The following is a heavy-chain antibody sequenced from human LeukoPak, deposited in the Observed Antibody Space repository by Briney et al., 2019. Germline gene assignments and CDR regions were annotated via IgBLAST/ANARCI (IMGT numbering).Heavy chain of an antibody. Sequence: GGSLRLSCAASGFTVSSNYMSWVRQAPGKGLEWVSVIYSGGSTYYADSVKGRFTISRDNAKKSLYLQMNSLRAEDTAVYYCARDQHSGSYLRYWGQGTLVTVSS. CDR3: ARDQHSGSYLRY. CDR2: IYSGGST. V-gene: IGHV3-53*01. J-gene: IGHJ4*02. D-gene: IGHD1-26*01. CDR1: GFTVSSNY.